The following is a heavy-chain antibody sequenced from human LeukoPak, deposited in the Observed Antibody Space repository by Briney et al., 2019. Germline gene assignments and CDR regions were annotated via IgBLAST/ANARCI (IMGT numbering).Heavy chain of an antibody. V-gene: IGHV4-39*01. CDR1: GGSISSSSYY. Sequence: TSETLSLTCTVSGGSISSSSYYWGWIRQPPGKGLEWIGSIYYSGSTYYNPSLKSRVTISVDTSKNQFSLKLSSVTAADTAVYYCATQCDIVVVPAATGGAFDIWGQGTMVTVSS. D-gene: IGHD2-2*01. J-gene: IGHJ3*02. CDR3: ATQCDIVVVPAATGGAFDI. CDR2: IYYSGST.